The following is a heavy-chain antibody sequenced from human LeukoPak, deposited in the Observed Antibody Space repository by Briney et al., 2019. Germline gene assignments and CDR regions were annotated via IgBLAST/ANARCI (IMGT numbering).Heavy chain of an antibody. V-gene: IGHV1-8*01. CDR2: MNPNSGNT. CDR3: ARARRDYCGGDCYLYYFDY. Sequence: ASVKVSCKASGYTFTSYDINWVRQATEQGLEWMGWMNPNSGNTGYAQKFQGRVTMTRNTSISTAYMELSSLRSEDTAVYYCARARRDYCGGDCYLYYFDYWGQGTLVTVSS. J-gene: IGHJ4*02. CDR1: GYTFTSYD. D-gene: IGHD2-21*02.